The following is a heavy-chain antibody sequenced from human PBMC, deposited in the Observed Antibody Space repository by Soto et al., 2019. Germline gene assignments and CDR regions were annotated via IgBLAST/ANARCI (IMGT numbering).Heavy chain of an antibody. V-gene: IGHV3-53*04. CDR2: IYSGGST. CDR1: WFTVSSNY. J-gene: IGHJ1*01. D-gene: IGHD6-6*01. CDR3: ARVVRSGQYFQN. Sequence: GWSLRLSCTASWFTVSSNYMSLVLQAPGKGLEWFSVIYSGGSTYYADSVKGRFTISRHNSKNTLYLQMNSLRAEDTAVYYCARVVRSGQYFQNWGQGTLVTVSS.